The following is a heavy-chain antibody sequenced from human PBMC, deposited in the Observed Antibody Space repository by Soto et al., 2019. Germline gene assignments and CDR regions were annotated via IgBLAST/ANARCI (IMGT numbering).Heavy chain of an antibody. CDR3: ATTFGVVPQFAY. CDR2: IFHDGNT. J-gene: IGHJ4*02. D-gene: IGHD3-3*01. Sequence: PSETLSLTCAVSGASIGSGGWWSWARQPPGKGLEWIAEIFHDGNTNYSPSLKSRVTISVDTSKNQFSLKLSSVTAADTAVYYCATTFGVVPQFAYGGQGPLVTVPS. V-gene: IGHV4-4*02. CDR1: GASIGSGGW.